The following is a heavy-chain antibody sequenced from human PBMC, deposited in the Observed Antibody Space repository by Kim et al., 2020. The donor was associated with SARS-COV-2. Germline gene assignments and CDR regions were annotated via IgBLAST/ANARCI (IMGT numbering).Heavy chain of an antibody. CDR3: ARFVRGVIPYYYYGMDV. Sequence: ASVKVSCKASGYTFTSYGISWVRQARGQGLEWMGWISAYNGNTDYAQRLQGRVTMTTDTSTSTAYMELRSLRSDDTAVYYCARFVRGVIPYYYYGMDVWGQGTTVTVSS. CDR2: ISAYNGNT. V-gene: IGHV1-18*04. CDR1: GYTFTSYG. J-gene: IGHJ6*02. D-gene: IGHD3-10*02.